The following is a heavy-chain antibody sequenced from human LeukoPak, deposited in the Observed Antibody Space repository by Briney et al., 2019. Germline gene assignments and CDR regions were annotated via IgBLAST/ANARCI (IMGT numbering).Heavy chain of an antibody. V-gene: IGHV4-34*01. CDR1: GGSFSGYY. CDR2: INHSGST. CDR3: ASPDTVAGTDYYYYYGMDV. D-gene: IGHD6-19*01. Sequence: LKPSETLSLTCAVYGGSFSGYYWSWIRQPPGTGLEWIGEINHSGSTNYNPSLKSRVTISVDTSKNQFSLKLSSVTAADTAVYYCASPDTVAGTDYYYYYGMDVWGQGTTVTVSS. J-gene: IGHJ6*02.